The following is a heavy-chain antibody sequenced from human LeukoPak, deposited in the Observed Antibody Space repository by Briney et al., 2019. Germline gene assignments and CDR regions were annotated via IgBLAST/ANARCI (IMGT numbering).Heavy chain of an antibody. CDR2: IYYSGST. D-gene: IGHD4-17*01. CDR1: GGSISSYY. Sequence: SETLSLTCTVSGGSISSYYWSWIRQPPGKGLEWIGYIYYSGSTNYNPSPKSRVTISVDTSKNQLSLKLSSVTAADTAVYYCARGTTVTTYYYYYMDVWGKGTTVTVSS. V-gene: IGHV4-59*01. J-gene: IGHJ6*03. CDR3: ARGTTVTTYYYYYMDV.